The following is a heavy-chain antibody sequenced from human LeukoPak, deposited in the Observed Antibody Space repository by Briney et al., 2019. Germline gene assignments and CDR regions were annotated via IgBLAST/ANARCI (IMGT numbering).Heavy chain of an antibody. CDR3: ARNTSVVPASLGSTRRIVTTNYFDS. D-gene: IGHD5-12*01. CDR2: NYHSASN. Sequence: SVNLSLNCAVYASTGSSGYYWAWVRENRRQGLEWIGSNYHSASNSYNPYLKIRVTISVDTSKAQFYLQVTSVTAADTAVYYCARNTSVVPASLGSTRRIVTTNYFDSWGQGTLVTVSS. CDR1: ASTGSSGYY. V-gene: IGHV4-38-2*01. J-gene: IGHJ4*02.